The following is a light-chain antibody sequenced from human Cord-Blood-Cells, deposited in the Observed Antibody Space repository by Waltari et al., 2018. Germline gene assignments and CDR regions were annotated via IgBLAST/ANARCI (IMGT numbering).Light chain of an antibody. Sequence: IQLTQSPSSLAASVGDRVTIPSRASQGIRSYLAWYQQKPGKAPKLLIYAASTLQSGVPSRFSGSGSGTDFTLTISSLQPEDFATYYCQQLNSYPPLTFGGGTKVEIK. J-gene: IGKJ4*01. CDR3: QQLNSYPPLT. V-gene: IGKV1-9*01. CDR1: QGIRSY. CDR2: AAS.